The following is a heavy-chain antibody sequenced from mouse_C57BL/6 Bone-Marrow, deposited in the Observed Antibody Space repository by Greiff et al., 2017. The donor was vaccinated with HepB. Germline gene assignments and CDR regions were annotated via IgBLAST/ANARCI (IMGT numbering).Heavy chain of an antibody. D-gene: IGHD2-3*01. J-gene: IGHJ4*01. CDR1: GFTFSSYA. V-gene: IGHV5-4*01. CDR2: ISDGGSYT. Sequence: EVMLVESGGGLVKPGGSLKLSCAASGFTFSSYAMSWVRQTPEKRLEWVATISDGGSYTYYPDNVKGRFTISRDNAKNNLYLQMSHLKSEDTAMYYWARDQDGYPSYAMDYWGQGTSVTVSS. CDR3: ARDQDGYPSYAMDY.